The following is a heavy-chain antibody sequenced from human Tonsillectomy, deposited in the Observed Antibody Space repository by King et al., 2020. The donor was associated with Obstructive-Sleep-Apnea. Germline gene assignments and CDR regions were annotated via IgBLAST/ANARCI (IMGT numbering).Heavy chain of an antibody. D-gene: IGHD2-2*01. J-gene: IGHJ4*01. CDR2: IYHNGNT. Sequence: QVQLQESGPGLVKPSETLSLTCSVSGFSISFGYFWGWIRQPPGKGLEWIGNIYHNGNTFYNPSLRSRVTISVDTSRDQFYLKMSSVTAADTAVYYCARLGPRGVNGRYIPASLGDYWGHGTLVSVAS. V-gene: IGHV4-38-2*02. CDR1: GFSISFGYF. CDR3: ARLGPRGVNGRYIPASLGDY.